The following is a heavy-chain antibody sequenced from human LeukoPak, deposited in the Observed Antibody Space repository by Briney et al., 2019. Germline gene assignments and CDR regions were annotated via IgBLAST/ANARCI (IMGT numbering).Heavy chain of an antibody. D-gene: IGHD1-14*01. CDR1: GFTFGDYA. Sequence: GGSLRLSCTASGFTFGDYAMSWVRQAPGKGLEWVGSIRSKAYGGTTEYAASVKGRFTISRDDSKSTAYLQMNSLKTEDTAVYYCTRGRPTPTGGFDYWGQGTLVTVSS. CDR3: TRGRPTPTGGFDY. V-gene: IGHV3-49*04. CDR2: IRSKAYGGTT. J-gene: IGHJ4*02.